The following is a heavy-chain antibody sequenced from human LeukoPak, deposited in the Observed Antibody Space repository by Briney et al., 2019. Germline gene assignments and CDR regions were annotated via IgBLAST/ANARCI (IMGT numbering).Heavy chain of an antibody. CDR2: INPNSGGT. V-gene: IGHV1-2*06. D-gene: IGHD5-24*01. CDR3: ARVGDGLNDAFDI. J-gene: IGHJ3*02. Sequence: ASVKVSCKASGYTFTDYYMNWVRQAPGQGREWMGRINPNSGGTNYAQKFQGRVTMTRDTSISTAYMELSRLRSDDTAVYYCARVGDGLNDAFDIWGQGTMVTVSS. CDR1: GYTFTDYY.